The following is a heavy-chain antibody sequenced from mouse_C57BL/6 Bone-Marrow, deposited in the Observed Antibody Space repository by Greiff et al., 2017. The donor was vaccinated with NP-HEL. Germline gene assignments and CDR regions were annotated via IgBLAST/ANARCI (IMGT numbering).Heavy chain of an antibody. Sequence: EVKLMESGGDLVKPGGSLKLSCAASGFTFSSYGMSWVRQTPDKRLEWVATISSGGSYTYYPDSVKGRFTISRDNAKNTLYLQMSSLKSEDTAMYYCARAGYYSNYYFDYWGQGTTLTVSS. V-gene: IGHV5-6*01. J-gene: IGHJ2*01. CDR1: GFTFSSYG. CDR3: ARAGYYSNYYFDY. D-gene: IGHD2-5*01. CDR2: ISSGGSYT.